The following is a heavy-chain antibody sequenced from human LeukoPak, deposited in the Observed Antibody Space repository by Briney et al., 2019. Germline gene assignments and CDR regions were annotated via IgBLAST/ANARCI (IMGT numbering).Heavy chain of an antibody. V-gene: IGHV4-34*01. J-gene: IGHJ3*02. CDR1: GGSFSGYY. CDR2: INHSGST. Sequence: SETLSLTCTVYGGSFSGYYWSWIRQPPGKGLEWIGEINHSGSTNYNPSLKSRVTISVDTSKNQFSLKLSSVTAADTAVYYCARTYSYGYTEAFDIWGQGTMVTVSS. CDR3: ARTYSYGYTEAFDI. D-gene: IGHD5-18*01.